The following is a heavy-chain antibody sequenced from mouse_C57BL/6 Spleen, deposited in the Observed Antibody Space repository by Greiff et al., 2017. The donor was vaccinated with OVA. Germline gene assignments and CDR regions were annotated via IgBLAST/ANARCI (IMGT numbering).Heavy chain of an antibody. J-gene: IGHJ2*01. V-gene: IGHV5-4*01. CDR2: ISDGGSYT. D-gene: IGHD2-2*01. CDR1: GFTFSSYA. Sequence: EVKLVESGGGLVKPGGSLKLSCAASGFTFSSYAMSWVRQTPEKRLEWVATISDGGSYTYYPDNVKGRFTISRDHAKNNLYLQMSHLKSEDTAMYYCARDQGLLGYDPYYFDYWGQGTTLTVSS. CDR3: ARDQGLLGYDPYYFDY.